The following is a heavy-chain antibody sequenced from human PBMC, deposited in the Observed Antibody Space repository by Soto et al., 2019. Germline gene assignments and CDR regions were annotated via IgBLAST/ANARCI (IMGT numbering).Heavy chain of an antibody. CDR3: AKVGTSSLRDWFDP. CDR1: GFTFSSHA. J-gene: IGHJ5*02. Sequence: GGSLRLSCAASGFTFSSHAMHWVRQAPGKGLEWVAVMSSDGASKYYADSVKGRFTISRDNSKYTLYLQMNSLRGDDSAVYYCAKVGTSSLRDWFDPWGQGTLVTVSS. V-gene: IGHV3-30*04. CDR2: MSSDGASK. D-gene: IGHD6-6*01.